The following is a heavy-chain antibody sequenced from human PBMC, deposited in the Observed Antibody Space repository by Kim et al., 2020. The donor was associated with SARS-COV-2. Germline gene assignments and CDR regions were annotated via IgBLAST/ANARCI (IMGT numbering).Heavy chain of an antibody. Sequence: YNPSLKSRVTISVDTSKNQFSLKLSAVTAADTAVYYCARDSLSEVYGMDVWGQGTTVTVSS. V-gene: IGHV4-39*07. D-gene: IGHD6-25*01. CDR3: ARDSLSEVYGMDV. J-gene: IGHJ6*02.